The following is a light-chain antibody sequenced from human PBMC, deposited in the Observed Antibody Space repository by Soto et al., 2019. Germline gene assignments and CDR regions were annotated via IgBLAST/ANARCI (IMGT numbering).Light chain of an antibody. CDR3: QQYKSWPPAWT. Sequence: EIVMTQSPATLSVSPGERVTLSCRASESISTNLVWYQQKPGQAPRLLIYGASSRATGIPARFSGSGSGTDFTLTISSLQSEDFAIYYRQQYKSWPPAWTFGQGTKVDIK. V-gene: IGKV3D-15*01. J-gene: IGKJ1*01. CDR2: GAS. CDR1: ESISTN.